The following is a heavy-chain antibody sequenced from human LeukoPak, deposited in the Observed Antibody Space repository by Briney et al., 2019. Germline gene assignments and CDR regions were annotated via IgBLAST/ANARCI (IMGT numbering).Heavy chain of an antibody. CDR3: ALLRGYSYGLGY. CDR2: ISGSGGST. V-gene: IGHV3-23*01. CDR1: GFTFSSYA. J-gene: IGHJ4*02. Sequence: PGGSLRLSCAASGFTFSSYAMSWVRQAPGKGLEWVSAISGSGGSTYYADSVKGRFTISRDNSKNTLYLQMNSLRAEDTAVYYCALLRGYSYGLGYWGQGTLVTVSS. D-gene: IGHD5-18*01.